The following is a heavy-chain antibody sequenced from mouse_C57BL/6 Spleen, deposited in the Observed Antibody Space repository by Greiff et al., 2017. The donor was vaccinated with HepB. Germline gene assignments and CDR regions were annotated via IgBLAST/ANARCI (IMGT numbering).Heavy chain of an antibody. D-gene: IGHD2-12*01. Sequence: EVKLQESGPELVKPGASVKMSCKASGYTFTDYNMHWVKQSHGKSLEWIGYINPNNGGTSYNQKFKGKATLTVNKSSSTAYMELRSLTSEDSAVYYCARRWNYSPYYFDYWGQGTTLTVSS. V-gene: IGHV1-22*01. J-gene: IGHJ2*01. CDR1: GYTFTDYN. CDR2: INPNNGGT. CDR3: ARRWNYSPYYFDY.